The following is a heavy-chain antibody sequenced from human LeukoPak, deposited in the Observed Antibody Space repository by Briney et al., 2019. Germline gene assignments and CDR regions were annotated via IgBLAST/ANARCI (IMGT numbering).Heavy chain of an antibody. D-gene: IGHD6-19*01. Sequence: SQTLSLTCTVSGGSISSGGYYWSWIRQHPGKGLEWIASIHNGGSTYYNPSLKSRVTISIDMSKNQFSLKLSSVTAADTAVFYCANVPVAGTPLPYWGQGTLVTVSS. V-gene: IGHV4-31*03. CDR2: IHNGGST. J-gene: IGHJ4*02. CDR1: GGSISSGGYY. CDR3: ANVPVAGTPLPY.